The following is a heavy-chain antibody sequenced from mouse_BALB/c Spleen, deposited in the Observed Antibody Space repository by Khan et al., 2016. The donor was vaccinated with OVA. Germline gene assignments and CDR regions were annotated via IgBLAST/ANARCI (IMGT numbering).Heavy chain of an antibody. V-gene: IGHV1-22*01. Sequence: VRLQQSGPELVKPGASVKMSCKTSGYTFTEYTIHWVKQSHGKSLEWIGGVNPNSGGSTYIRKFRDKATLTVDKSSSTAYMELRSLTSEDSAVYYCAREDYDYPFDYWGQGTTLTVSS. CDR2: VNPNSGGS. D-gene: IGHD2-4*01. CDR1: GYTFTEYT. CDR3: AREDYDYPFDY. J-gene: IGHJ2*01.